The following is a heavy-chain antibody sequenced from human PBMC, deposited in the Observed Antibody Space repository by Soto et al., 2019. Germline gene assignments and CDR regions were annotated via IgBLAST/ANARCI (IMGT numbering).Heavy chain of an antibody. Sequence: QVQLVESGGGVVQPGRSLRLSCAASGFTFSSYTMHWVRQAPGRGLDWVALISYDGSNIYYADSVKGRFTISRDNSKNTLYLEMNSLRAEDTALFYGARGTTFYYGTGFDPWGQGTLVTVSS. J-gene: IGHJ5*02. CDR3: ARGTTFYYGTGFDP. V-gene: IGHV3-30-3*01. CDR1: GFTFSSYT. D-gene: IGHD3-22*01. CDR2: ISYDGSNI.